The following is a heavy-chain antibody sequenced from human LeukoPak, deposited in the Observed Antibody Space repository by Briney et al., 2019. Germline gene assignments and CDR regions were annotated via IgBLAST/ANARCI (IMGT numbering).Heavy chain of an antibody. CDR1: GYTFTSYD. CDR3: ARSTGYSYGYNY. D-gene: IGHD5-18*01. Sequence: ASVKVSCKASGYTFTSYDFNWVRQATGQRPEWMGWMSPNSGGTNYAQKFQGWVTMTRDTSISTAYMELSRLRSDDTAVYYCARSTGYSYGYNYWGQGTLVTVSS. J-gene: IGHJ4*02. CDR2: MSPNSGGT. V-gene: IGHV1-2*04.